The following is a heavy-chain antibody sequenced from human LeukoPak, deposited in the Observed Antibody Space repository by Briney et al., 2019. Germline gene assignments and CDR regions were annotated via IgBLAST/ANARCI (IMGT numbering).Heavy chain of an antibody. Sequence: HPGGSLRLSCTVSGSTVSSNSWSWVRQAPGKGLEWVSYISSSSSTIYYADSVKGRFTISRDNAKNSLYLQMNSLRAEDTAVYYCAELGITMIGGVWGKGTTVTISS. D-gene: IGHD3-10*02. CDR3: AELGITMIGGV. CDR2: ISSSSSTI. J-gene: IGHJ6*04. CDR1: GSTVSSNS. V-gene: IGHV3-48*01.